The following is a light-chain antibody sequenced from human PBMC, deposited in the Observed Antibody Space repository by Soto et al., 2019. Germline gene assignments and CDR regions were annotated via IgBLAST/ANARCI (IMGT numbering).Light chain of an antibody. J-gene: IGKJ2*01. CDR1: QSISSH. Sequence: DIQMTKSPSSLSASVGDRVTITCRASQSISSHLNWYQQKPGKAPKFLIYAASSLQSGVPSRFSGSGSGTDFTLTITSLQPEDFATYYCQQSYSRPYTFGQGTKLDIK. CDR3: QQSYSRPYT. CDR2: AAS. V-gene: IGKV1-39*01.